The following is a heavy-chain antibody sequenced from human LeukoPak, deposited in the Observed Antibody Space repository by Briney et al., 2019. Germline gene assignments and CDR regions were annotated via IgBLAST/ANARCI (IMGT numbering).Heavy chain of an antibody. V-gene: IGHV1-24*01. CDR3: ATSVAGTEEYFQH. Sequence: ASVKVSCKVSGYTLTELSMHWERQAPGKGLEWMGGFDPEDGETIYAQKFQGRVTMTKDTSTDTAYMELSSLRSEDTAVYYCATSVAGTEEYFQHWGQGTLVTVSS. CDR1: GYTLTELS. J-gene: IGHJ1*01. CDR2: FDPEDGET. D-gene: IGHD6-19*01.